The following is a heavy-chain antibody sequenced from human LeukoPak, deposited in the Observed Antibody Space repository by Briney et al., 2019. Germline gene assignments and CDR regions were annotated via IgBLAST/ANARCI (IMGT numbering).Heavy chain of an antibody. D-gene: IGHD5/OR15-5a*01. CDR2: INSDGSST. CDR3: ASDQVSGVFDY. J-gene: IGHJ4*02. CDR1: GFTFSSYW. Sequence: QPGGSLGLSCAASGFTFSSYWMHWVRQAPGKGLVWVSRINSDGSSTSYADSVKGRFTISRDNAKNSVSLQMNSLRVEDTAVYFCASDQVSGVFDYWGQGARVTVS. V-gene: IGHV3-74*01.